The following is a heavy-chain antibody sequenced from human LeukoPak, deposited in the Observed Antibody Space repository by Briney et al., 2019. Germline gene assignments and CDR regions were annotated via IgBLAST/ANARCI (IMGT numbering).Heavy chain of an antibody. CDR1: GFSLRSYA. CDR2: TSRSGAGK. Sequence: PGGSLRLSCTVFGFSLRSYAMSWVRRAPGKGLEWVSATSRSGAGKHYADSVRDRFTISRDNSRNTMYLQMNSLRAEDAAVYYCAREEWELPSWFDRGGREPWSPSPQ. V-gene: IGHV3-23*01. D-gene: IGHD1-26*01. CDR3: AREEWELPSWFDR. J-gene: IGHJ5*02.